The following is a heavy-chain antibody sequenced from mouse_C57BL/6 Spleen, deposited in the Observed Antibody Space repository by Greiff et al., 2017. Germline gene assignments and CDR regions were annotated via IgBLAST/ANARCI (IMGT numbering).Heavy chain of an antibody. CDR2: IYPGDGDT. D-gene: IGHD1-1*01. CDR1: GYAFSSSW. CDR3: ARSGSSHEGDD. J-gene: IGHJ2*01. V-gene: IGHV1-82*01. Sequence: QVQLQQSGPELVKPGASVKISCKASGYAFSSSWMNWVKQRPGKGLEWIGRIYPGDGDTNYNGKFKGKATLTADKSSSTAYMQLSHLTSEDSAVYTRARSGSSHEGDDWGKGTTLTVSS.